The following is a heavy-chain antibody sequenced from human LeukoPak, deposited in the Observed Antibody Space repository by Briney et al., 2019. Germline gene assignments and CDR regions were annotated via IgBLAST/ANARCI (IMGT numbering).Heavy chain of an antibody. CDR2: INHSGST. Sequence: SETLSLTCAVYGGSFSGYYWSWIRQPPGKGLEWIGEINHSGSTNYNPSLKSRVAISVDTSKNQFSLKLSSVTAADTAVYYCARGLSGSGWYEYYYYGMDVWGQGTTVTVSS. CDR3: ARGLSGSGWYEYYYYGMDV. CDR1: GGSFSGYY. J-gene: IGHJ6*02. V-gene: IGHV4-34*01. D-gene: IGHD6-19*01.